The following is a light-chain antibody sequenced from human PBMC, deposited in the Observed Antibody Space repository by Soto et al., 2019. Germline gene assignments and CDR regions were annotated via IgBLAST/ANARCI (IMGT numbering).Light chain of an antibody. J-gene: IGKJ1*01. CDR3: QQYNSYYPAT. V-gene: IGKV1-5*03. Sequence: DIQMTQSPSTLSASFGDRFPITFRASKSISRWLAWYQXKPXKAPKLXXXKASTLKSGVPSRFSGRGSETEFTLTISSLQHDDFANYYCQQYNSYYPATFGQGTKVDIK. CDR1: KSISRW. CDR2: KAS.